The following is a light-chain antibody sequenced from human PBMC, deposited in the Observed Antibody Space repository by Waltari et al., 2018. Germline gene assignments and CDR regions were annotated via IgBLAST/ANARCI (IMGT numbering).Light chain of an antibody. J-gene: IGKJ3*01. CDR1: QSISFS. Sequence: DIHMTQSPSSLSASIGGSVTITSRASQSISFSLNWYQQGPGKAPKLLIYASSFSQIDVPSRFPGSGSGTDFTLTITGLQPEDFATYFCQQSYSLPFTFGPGTRVDVK. CDR3: QQSYSLPFT. V-gene: IGKV1-39*01. CDR2: ASS.